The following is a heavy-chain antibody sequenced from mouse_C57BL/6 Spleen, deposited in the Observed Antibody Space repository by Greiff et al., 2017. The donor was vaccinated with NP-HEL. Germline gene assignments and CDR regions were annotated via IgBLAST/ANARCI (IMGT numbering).Heavy chain of an antibody. CDR1: GYTFTSYG. D-gene: IGHD1-1*01. V-gene: IGHV1-81*01. J-gene: IGHJ1*03. CDR3: ARLADYGSSYWYFDV. Sequence: VQLVESGAELARPGASVKLSCKASGYTFTSYGIRWVKQRTGQGLEWIGEIYPRSGNTYYNEKFKGKATLTADKSSSTAYMELRSLTSEDSAVYVCARLADYGSSYWYFDVWGTGTTVTVSS. CDR2: IYPRSGNT.